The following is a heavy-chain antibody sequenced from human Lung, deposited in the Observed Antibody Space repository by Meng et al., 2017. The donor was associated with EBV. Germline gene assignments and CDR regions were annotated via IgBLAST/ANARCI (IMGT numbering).Heavy chain of an antibody. D-gene: IGHD6-19*01. Sequence: RVKSGSELKRPRASVKVSCKASGYTFTRYVTNWVRQAPGLGLEWMGWINAYNGDTNYAQTLQGRVTMTPDTSTSTAYMELRSLRSDGTAVYYCARDPSNTSGRYAYFDYWGQGTLVTVSS. CDR1: GYTFTRYV. V-gene: IGHV1-18*01. CDR2: INAYNGDT. J-gene: IGHJ4*02. CDR3: ARDPSNTSGRYAYFDY.